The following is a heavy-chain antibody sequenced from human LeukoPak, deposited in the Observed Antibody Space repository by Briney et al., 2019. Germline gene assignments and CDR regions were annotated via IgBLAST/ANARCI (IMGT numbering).Heavy chain of an antibody. Sequence: GGSLRLSCAASGFTFSDYYMSWIRQAPGKGLEWVSYISSSSSTIYYADSVKGRFTISRDNAKNSLYLQMNSLRAEDTAVYYCAPAYDSSGLYFDYWGQGTLVTVSS. CDR1: GFTFSDYY. CDR2: ISSSSSTI. D-gene: IGHD3-22*01. V-gene: IGHV3-11*04. CDR3: APAYDSSGLYFDY. J-gene: IGHJ4*02.